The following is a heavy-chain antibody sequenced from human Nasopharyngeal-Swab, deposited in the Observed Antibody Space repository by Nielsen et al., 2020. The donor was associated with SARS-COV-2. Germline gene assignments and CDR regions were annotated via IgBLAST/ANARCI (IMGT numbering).Heavy chain of an antibody. Sequence: GGSLRPSCAASGSSFSASGMSWVRRAPGKGLEWVSSISIGNSYILYADSVKGRFTISRDNVRESLFLQMNSLTADDTAVYYCARVRYYGSGDYRPHYFDFWGHGTLVTVSS. CDR2: ISIGNSYI. CDR1: GSSFSASG. CDR3: ARVRYYGSGDYRPHYFDF. J-gene: IGHJ4*01. V-gene: IGHV3-21*01. D-gene: IGHD3-10*01.